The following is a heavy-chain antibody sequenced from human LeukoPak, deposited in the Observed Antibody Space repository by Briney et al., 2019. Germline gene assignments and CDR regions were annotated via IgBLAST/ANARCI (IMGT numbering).Heavy chain of an antibody. Sequence: KPGGTLRLACAAAGFTFSSYGMSWVRQAPGKGLEWVSAISGSGGSTYYADSVKGRFTISRDNSKNTLYLQMNSLRAEDTAVYYCAKSPVVVVAASDYWGQGTLVTVSS. CDR1: GFTFSSYG. CDR3: AKSPVVVVAASDY. D-gene: IGHD2-15*01. V-gene: IGHV3-23*01. J-gene: IGHJ4*02. CDR2: ISGSGGST.